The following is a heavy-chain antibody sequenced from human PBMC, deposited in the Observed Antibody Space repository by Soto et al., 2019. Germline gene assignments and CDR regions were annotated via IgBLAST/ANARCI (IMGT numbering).Heavy chain of an antibody. V-gene: IGHV4-31*03. CDR1: GGSISSGGYY. D-gene: IGHD2-15*01. CDR3: ATGYCSGGSCSGWFDP. Sequence: QVQLQESGPGLVKPSQTLSLTCTVSGGSISSGGYYWSWIRQHPGKGLEWIGYIYYSGSTYYNPSLKSRVTISVDTSKNQFSLKLSSVTAADTAVYYCATGYCSGGSCSGWFDPWGQGTLVTVSS. CDR2: IYYSGST. J-gene: IGHJ5*02.